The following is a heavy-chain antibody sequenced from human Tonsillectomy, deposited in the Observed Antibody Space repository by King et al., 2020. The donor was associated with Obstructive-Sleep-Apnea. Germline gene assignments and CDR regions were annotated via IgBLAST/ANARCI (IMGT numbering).Heavy chain of an antibody. D-gene: IGHD2-21*02. J-gene: IGHJ4*02. CDR3: ARDSSVVVTAIPFDY. V-gene: IGHV3-48*04. Sequence: EVQLVESGGGLVQPGGSLRLSCASSGFTFSSYNMNWVRQAPGKGLERVSYRSCSRSHLYYADFVKGRFTISRDNAKNSLYLQMNRLRAEDTAVYYCARDSSVVVTAIPFDYWGQGTLVTVSS. CDR2: RSCSRSHL. CDR1: GFTFSSYN.